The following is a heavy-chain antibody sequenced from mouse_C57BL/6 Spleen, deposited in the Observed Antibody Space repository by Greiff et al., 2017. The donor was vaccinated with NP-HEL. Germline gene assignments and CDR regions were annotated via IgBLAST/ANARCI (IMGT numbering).Heavy chain of an antibody. D-gene: IGHD3-1*01. Sequence: VQLQQSGAELVRPGTSVKMSCKASGYTFTNYWIGWAKQRPGHGLEWIGDIYPGGGSTNYNEKFKGKATLTADKSSSTAYMQFSSLTSEDSAIYYCARTSSMAMDYWGQGTSVTVSS. V-gene: IGHV1-63*01. J-gene: IGHJ4*01. CDR3: ARTSSMAMDY. CDR2: IYPGGGST. CDR1: GYTFTNYW.